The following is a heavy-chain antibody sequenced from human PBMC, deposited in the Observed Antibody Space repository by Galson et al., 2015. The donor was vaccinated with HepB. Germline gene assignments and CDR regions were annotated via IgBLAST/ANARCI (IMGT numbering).Heavy chain of an antibody. CDR2: IYYSGGT. J-gene: IGHJ5*02. V-gene: IGHV4-59*01. Sequence: ETLSLTCTVSGGSISSYYWSWIRQPPGKGLEWIGYIYYSGGTNYNPSLKSRVTISVDTPKNQFSLKLSSVTAADTAVYYCARDGVLNWFDPWGQGTLVTVSS. CDR1: GGSISSYY. D-gene: IGHD2-8*01. CDR3: ARDGVLNWFDP.